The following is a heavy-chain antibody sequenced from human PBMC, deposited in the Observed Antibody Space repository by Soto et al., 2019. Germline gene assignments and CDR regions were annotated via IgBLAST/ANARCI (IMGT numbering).Heavy chain of an antibody. J-gene: IGHJ4*02. Sequence: SETLSLTCAVYGGSFSGYYWSWIRQPPGKGLEWIGEINHSGSTNYNPSLKSRVTISVDTSKNQFSLKLSSVTAADTAVYYCARGRNCSVGSCGGYYFDYWGQGTLVTVSS. V-gene: IGHV4-34*01. D-gene: IGHD2-15*01. CDR2: INHSGST. CDR3: ARGRNCSVGSCGGYYFDY. CDR1: GGSFSGYY.